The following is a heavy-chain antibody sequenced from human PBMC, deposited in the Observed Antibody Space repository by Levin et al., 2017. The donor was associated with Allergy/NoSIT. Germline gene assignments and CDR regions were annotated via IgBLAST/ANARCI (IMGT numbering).Heavy chain of an antibody. V-gene: IGHV3-23*01. Sequence: GESLKISCAASGFTFSTYAMTWVRQAPGKGLEWVSTIRSSGASTYYADSVRGRFTISRDTSKNTLYLQMNSLGAEDTAVYYCAKGYGSGSSKYYFDFWGQGTLVTVSS. D-gene: IGHD3-10*01. J-gene: IGHJ4*02. CDR2: IRSSGAST. CDR3: AKGYGSGSSKYYFDF. CDR1: GFTFSTYA.